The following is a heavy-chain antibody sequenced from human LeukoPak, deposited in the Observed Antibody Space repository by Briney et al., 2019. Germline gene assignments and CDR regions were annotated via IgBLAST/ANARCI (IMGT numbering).Heavy chain of an antibody. CDR2: XXPEDGET. J-gene: IGHJ6*02. Sequence: SCKVSGYTLTELSMHWVRQAPGKGREWMGGXXPEDGETIYTQKFQGRVTMTEDTSTDTAYMELSSLRSEDTAVYYCGTRRHEGEWLLYYYGMDVWGQGTTVTVSS. CDR3: GTRRHEGEWLLYYYGMDV. CDR1: GYTLTELS. D-gene: IGHD3-3*01. V-gene: IGHV1-24*01.